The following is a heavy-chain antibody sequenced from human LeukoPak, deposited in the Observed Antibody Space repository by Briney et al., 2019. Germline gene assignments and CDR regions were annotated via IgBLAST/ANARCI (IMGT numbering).Heavy chain of an antibody. CDR2: INTDGRIT. D-gene: IGHD1-26*01. Sequence: GGSLRLSCVASGFSFRNYAIHWVRQAPGKGLEYVSVINTDGRITYYADSVKGRFTISRDNSENTVYLQMGSLRGEDMAVYYCTRDGGSFCDFDYWGQGALATVSS. CDR3: TRDGGSFCDFDY. V-gene: IGHV3-64*02. CDR1: GFSFRNYA. J-gene: IGHJ4*02.